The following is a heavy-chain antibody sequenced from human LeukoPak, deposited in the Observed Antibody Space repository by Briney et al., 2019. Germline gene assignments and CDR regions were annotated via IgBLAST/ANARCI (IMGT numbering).Heavy chain of an antibody. CDR2: INPNSGCT. CDR3: ARDRGGMVPAATDY. CDR1: GYTFTTYG. J-gene: IGHJ4*02. D-gene: IGHD2-2*01. Sequence: ASVKVSCKASGYTFTTYGINWVRQAPGQGLEWMGWINPNSGCTNYAQKFQGRVTMTRDTSISTAYMELSRLRSDDTAVYYCARDRGGMVPAATDYWGQGTLVTVSS. V-gene: IGHV1-2*02.